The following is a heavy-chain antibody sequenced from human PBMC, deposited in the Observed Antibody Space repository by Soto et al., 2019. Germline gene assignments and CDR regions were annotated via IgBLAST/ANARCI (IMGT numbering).Heavy chain of an antibody. Sequence: VGSLRLSCAASGFTFSSYSINWVRQAPGKGLEWVSSISSSSSYIYYADSVKGRFTISRDNAKNSLYLQMNSLRAEDTAVYYCARDGFAARPDYWGQGTLVTV. D-gene: IGHD6-6*01. CDR3: ARDGFAARPDY. CDR1: GFTFSSYS. V-gene: IGHV3-21*01. CDR2: ISSSSSYI. J-gene: IGHJ4*02.